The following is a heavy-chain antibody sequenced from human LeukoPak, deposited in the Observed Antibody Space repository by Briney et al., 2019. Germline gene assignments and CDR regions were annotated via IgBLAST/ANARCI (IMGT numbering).Heavy chain of an antibody. J-gene: IGHJ4*02. CDR1: GGSICSYY. V-gene: IGHV4-4*07. D-gene: IGHD6-13*01. CDR2: IYTSGST. CDR3: ALGRIAAAGTVDY. Sequence: SETLSLTCTVSGGSICSYYWSWIRQPAGKGLEWIGRIYTSGSTNYNPSLKSRVTMSVDTSKNQFSLKLSSVTAADTAVYYCALGRIAAAGTVDYWGQGTLVTVSS.